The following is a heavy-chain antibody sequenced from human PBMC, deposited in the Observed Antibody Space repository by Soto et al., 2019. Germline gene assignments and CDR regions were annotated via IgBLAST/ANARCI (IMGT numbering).Heavy chain of an antibody. CDR3: VRSGTARLLRHSWFDS. J-gene: IGHJ5*02. CDR1: GFTFNTYD. D-gene: IGHD2-21*01. V-gene: IGHV3-21*01. CDR2: ITTSSAYI. Sequence: EVQLVESRGGLVKPGGSLRLSCAASGFTFNTYDMNWVRQAPGKGLEWVSSITTSSAYIYYADSLKGRITISRDNAKNSLYRQMNSLRAEETAVYYCVRSGTARLLRHSWFDSWGQGTLVTVSS.